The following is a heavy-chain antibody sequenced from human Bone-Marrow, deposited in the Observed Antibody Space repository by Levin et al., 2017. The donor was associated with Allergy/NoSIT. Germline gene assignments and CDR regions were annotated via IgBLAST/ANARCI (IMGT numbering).Heavy chain of an antibody. Sequence: GASVKVSCEGSGDIFSNYWVAWVRHMPGKGLEWMGSIYPTDSDTRYSPSFQGQVTISVDKSISTAYLQWNGLKASDTAMYYCATQAAGPDAFDVWGQGTMVTVSS. CDR1: GDIFSNYW. J-gene: IGHJ3*01. CDR2: IYPTDSDT. D-gene: IGHD6-19*01. V-gene: IGHV5-51*01. CDR3: ATQAAGPDAFDV.